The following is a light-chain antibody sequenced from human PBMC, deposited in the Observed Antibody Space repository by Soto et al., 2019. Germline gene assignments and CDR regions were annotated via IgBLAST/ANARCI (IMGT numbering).Light chain of an antibody. CDR3: SSYAGSNNFGV. J-gene: IGLJ1*01. V-gene: IGLV2-8*01. CDR1: SSDVGGYNY. Sequence: QSVLTQPPSASGSPGQSVTISCTGASSDVGGYNYVSWYQQHPGKAPKLMIYEVSKRPSGVPDRFSGSKSGNTASLTVSGLQPEDEADCYCSSYAGSNNFGVFGTGTKLTVL. CDR2: EVS.